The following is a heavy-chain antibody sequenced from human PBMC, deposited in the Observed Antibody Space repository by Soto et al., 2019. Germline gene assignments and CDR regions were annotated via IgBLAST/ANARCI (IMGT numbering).Heavy chain of an antibody. V-gene: IGHV3-9*01. CDR3: AKGSNYDFWSGYYGFDP. D-gene: IGHD3-3*01. CDR2: ISWNSGSI. J-gene: IGHJ5*02. Sequence: GGSLRLSCAASGFTFDDYAMHWVRQAPGKGLEWVSGISWNSGSIGYADSVKGRFTISRDNAKNSLYLQMNSLRAEDTALYYCAKGSNYDFWSGYYGFDPWGQGTLVTVSS. CDR1: GFTFDDYA.